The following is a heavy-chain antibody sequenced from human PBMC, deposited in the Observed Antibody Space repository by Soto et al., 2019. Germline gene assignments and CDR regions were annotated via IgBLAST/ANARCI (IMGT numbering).Heavy chain of an antibody. Sequence: SETLSLTCTVSGGSISSSSYYWGWIRQPPGKGLEWIGSIYYSGSTYYNPSLKSRVTISVDTSKNQFSLKLSSVTAADTAVYYCAGQLWLIDNWFDPWGQGTLVTVSS. CDR3: AGQLWLIDNWFDP. D-gene: IGHD5-18*01. J-gene: IGHJ5*02. CDR2: IYYSGST. CDR1: GGSISSSSYY. V-gene: IGHV4-39*01.